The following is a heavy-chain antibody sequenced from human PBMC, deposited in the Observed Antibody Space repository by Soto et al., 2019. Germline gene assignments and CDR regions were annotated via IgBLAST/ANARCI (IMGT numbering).Heavy chain of an antibody. CDR1: GYTFTSYD. Sequence: QVQLVQSGAEVKKPGASVKVSCKASGYTFTSYDINWVRQATGQGLEWMGWMNPNSGNTGYAQKFQGRVTMTRNTPISTAYRELGSLKSEDTAVYYWARSPPSYYVFWSGREEFVFRSDYWGQGTLFTVSS. V-gene: IGHV1-8*01. CDR2: MNPNSGNT. D-gene: IGHD3-3*01. J-gene: IGHJ4*02. CDR3: ARSPPSYYVFWSGREEFVFRSDY.